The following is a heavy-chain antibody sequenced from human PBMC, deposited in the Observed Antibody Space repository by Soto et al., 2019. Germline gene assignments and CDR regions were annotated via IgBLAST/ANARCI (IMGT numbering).Heavy chain of an antibody. CDR3: LRRDGYYAWPGCFGS. D-gene: IGHD3-10*01. V-gene: IGHV4-39*01. CDR2: VYYNENT. Sequence: SETLSLTCSVSGGSISSITYYRCWIRHPPGRRLEWIGTVYYNENTYYTPSRKSRVTITVDTAKNQFCMNLSSETAADTAIYFSLRRDGYYAWPGCFGSWGRGTRGTVAS. J-gene: IGHJ5*01. CDR1: GGSISSITYY.